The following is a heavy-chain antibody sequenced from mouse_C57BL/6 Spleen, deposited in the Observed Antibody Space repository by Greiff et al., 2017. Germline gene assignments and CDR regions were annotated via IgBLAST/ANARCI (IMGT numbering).Heavy chain of an antibody. D-gene: IGHD1-1*01. Sequence: VQLQQSGPVLVKPGASVKMSCKASGYTFTDSYMNWVKQSHGKSLEWIGVINPYNGGTSYNQKFKGKATLTVDKSSSTAYMELNSLTSEDSAVYYCARGTTVKDFDYWGQGTTLTVSS. J-gene: IGHJ2*01. V-gene: IGHV1-19*01. CDR3: ARGTTVKDFDY. CDR2: INPYNGGT. CDR1: GYTFTDSY.